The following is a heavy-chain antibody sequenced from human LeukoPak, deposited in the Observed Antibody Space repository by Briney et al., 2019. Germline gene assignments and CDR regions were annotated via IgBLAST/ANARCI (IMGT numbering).Heavy chain of an antibody. D-gene: IGHD1-26*01. CDR3: ATSRGATNFDY. J-gene: IGHJ4*02. CDR1: GYTLTELS. CDR2: FDPEDGET. V-gene: IGHV1-24*01. Sequence: ASVKVSCKVSGYTLTELSMHWVRQAPGKGLEWMGGFDPEDGETIYAQKFQGRVTMTRDMSTSTVYMELSSLRSEDTAVYYCATSRGATNFDYWGQGTLVTVSS.